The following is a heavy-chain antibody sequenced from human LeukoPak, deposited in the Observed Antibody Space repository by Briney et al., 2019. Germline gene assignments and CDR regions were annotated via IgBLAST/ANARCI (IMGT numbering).Heavy chain of an antibody. V-gene: IGHV4-39*07. Sequence: SETLSLTCTVSGGSISSTSYYWGWIRQPPGKGLEWMGSIYYSGSTYYNPSLKSRLAISVDTSKNQFSLKLSSVTAADAAIYYCARDKGHYDVDYWGQGTLVTVSS. CDR1: GGSISSTSYY. D-gene: IGHD3-16*01. CDR3: ARDKGHYDVDY. CDR2: IYYSGST. J-gene: IGHJ4*02.